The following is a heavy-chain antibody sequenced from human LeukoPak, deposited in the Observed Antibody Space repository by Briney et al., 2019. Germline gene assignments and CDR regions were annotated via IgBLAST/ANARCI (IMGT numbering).Heavy chain of an antibody. CDR1: GYTFTGYY. J-gene: IGHJ6*03. CDR3: ARDCIVATIGYYYYYMDV. CDR2: INPNSGGT. V-gene: IGHV1-2*02. Sequence: ASVKVSCKASGYTFTGYYMHWVRQAPGQGLEWMGWINPNSGGTNYAQKFQGRVTMTRDTSISTAYMELSRLRSDDTAVYYCARDCIVATIGYYYYYMDVWGKGTTVTVSS. D-gene: IGHD5-12*01.